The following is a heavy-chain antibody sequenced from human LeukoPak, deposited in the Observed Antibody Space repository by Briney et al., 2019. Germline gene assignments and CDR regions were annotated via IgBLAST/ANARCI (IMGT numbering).Heavy chain of an antibody. D-gene: IGHD1-26*01. CDR2: IYYSGSA. Sequence: SETLSLTCTVSGGSISSYYWTWIRQPPGKGLEWIGYIYYSGSANYNPSLKSRLTISVDTSKNQFSLNLSSVTAADTAVYYCARGGTYYSDYWGQGILVTVSS. CDR3: ARGGTYYSDY. V-gene: IGHV4-59*01. J-gene: IGHJ4*02. CDR1: GGSISSYY.